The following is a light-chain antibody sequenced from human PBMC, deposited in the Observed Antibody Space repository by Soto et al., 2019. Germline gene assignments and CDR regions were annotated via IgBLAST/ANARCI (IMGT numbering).Light chain of an antibody. CDR1: QTISSW. J-gene: IGKJ1*01. Sequence: DIQMTQSPSTLSGSVGDRVTITCRASQTISSWLAWYQQKPGKAPKLLIHKASTLKSGVPSRFSGSGSGTEFTLTISSLQPDDFATYYCQHYNSYSEAVGQGTKVDSK. V-gene: IGKV1-5*03. CDR3: QHYNSYSEA. CDR2: KAS.